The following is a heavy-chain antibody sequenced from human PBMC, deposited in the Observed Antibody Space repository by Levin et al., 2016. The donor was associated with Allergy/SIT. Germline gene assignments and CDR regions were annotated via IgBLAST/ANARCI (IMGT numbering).Heavy chain of an antibody. V-gene: IGHV3-30*18. D-gene: IGHD4-17*01. Sequence: VRQMPGKGLEWVAVISYDGSNKYYADSVKGRFTISRDNSKNTLYLQMNSLRAEDTAVYYCAKEGPDYGDYGDTNYFDYWGQGTLVTVSS. CDR3: AKEGPDYGDYGDTNYFDY. J-gene: IGHJ4*02. CDR2: ISYDGSNK.